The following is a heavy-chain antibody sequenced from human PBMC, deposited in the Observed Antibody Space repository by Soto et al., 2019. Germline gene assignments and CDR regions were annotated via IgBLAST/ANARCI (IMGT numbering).Heavy chain of an antibody. Sequence: GGSLSLSCAASAISFSSYAMSGVRQAPGRGLEWASALYSTYGTYYAEFVRGRFTVSRDHFNNTVYLQMNDLRHDDTALYFCASWLQREHAYDIWGLGTMVTVSS. CDR1: AISFSSYA. V-gene: IGHV3-23*05. D-gene: IGHD1-1*01. CDR2: LYSTYGT. CDR3: ASWLQREHAYDI. J-gene: IGHJ3*02.